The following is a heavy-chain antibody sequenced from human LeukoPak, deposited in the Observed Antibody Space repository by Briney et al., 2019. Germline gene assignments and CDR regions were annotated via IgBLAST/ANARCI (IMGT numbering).Heavy chain of an antibody. V-gene: IGHV3-66*01. CDR1: GFSVNTNY. CDR3: ARRRSDLNWYDP. J-gene: IGHJ5*02. Sequence: PGGSLRLSCAASGFSVNTNYMTWVRQAPGKGLEWVSVLYSGGGAYYADSVKDRFTISRDYSQNTLLLQMNSLRAEDTALYYCARRRSDLNWYDPWGQGTLVTVSS. D-gene: IGHD6-19*01. CDR2: LYSGGGA.